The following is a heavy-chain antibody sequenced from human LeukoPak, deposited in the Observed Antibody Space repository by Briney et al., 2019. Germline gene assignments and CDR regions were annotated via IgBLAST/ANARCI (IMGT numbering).Heavy chain of an antibody. Sequence: GGSLRLSCAASGFTFSSYAMSWVRQAPGKGLEWVSAISGSGGSTYYADSVKGRFSISRDNSKNTLYLQMNSLRAEDTAVYYCAKRDEYSGSYIDYWGQGTLVTVSS. V-gene: IGHV3-23*01. CDR2: ISGSGGST. CDR1: GFTFSSYA. CDR3: AKRDEYSGSYIDY. D-gene: IGHD1-26*01. J-gene: IGHJ4*02.